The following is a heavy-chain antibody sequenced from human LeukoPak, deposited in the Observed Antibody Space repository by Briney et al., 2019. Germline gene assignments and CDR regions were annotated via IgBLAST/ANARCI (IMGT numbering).Heavy chain of an antibody. J-gene: IGHJ4*02. V-gene: IGHV3-30*02. CDR1: GFTFSSYG. Sequence: PGGSLRLSCVASGFTFSSYGMHWVRQAPDKGLEWVAFIRSDGSNQDHADSVKGRFTISRDNSKNTLYLQMNSLRAEDTGVYYCAKLKDSRGHQPFGYWGQGTLVTVSS. CDR3: AKLKDSRGHQPFGY. CDR2: IRSDGSNQ. D-gene: IGHD2-15*01.